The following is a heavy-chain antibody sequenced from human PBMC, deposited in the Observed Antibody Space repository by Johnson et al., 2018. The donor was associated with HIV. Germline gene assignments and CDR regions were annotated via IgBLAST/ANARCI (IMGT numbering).Heavy chain of an antibody. CDR2: LNWNAGST. CDR3: AKDMERWLLTSAFDI. CDR1: GFNFDDYG. D-gene: IGHD5-24*01. V-gene: IGHV3-20*04. J-gene: IGHJ3*02. Sequence: VQLVESGGGVVRPGGSLRLSCAASGFNFDDYGMSWVRQAPGKGLEWVSGLNWNAGSTTYAVSVKGRFTISRDNAKKSLYLQMNSLRAEDTALYYCAKDMERWLLTSAFDIWGQGTMVTVSS.